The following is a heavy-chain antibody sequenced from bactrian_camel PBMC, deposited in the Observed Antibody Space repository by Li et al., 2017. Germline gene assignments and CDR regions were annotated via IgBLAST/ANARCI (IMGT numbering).Heavy chain of an antibody. CDR3: AKRNLGGVISGAFDY. Sequence: VESGGGLVQPGGSLRLSCASSGFTISSYVMYWVRQAPGKGLEWVALSVGGGGSTYYADSVKGRFTISRDNAKNTLYLQLSSLKTEDTAMYYCAKRNLGGVISGAFDYWGRGTQVTVSS. V-gene: IGHV3S1*01. CDR2: SVGGGGST. J-gene: IGHJ4*01. CDR1: GFTISSYV. D-gene: IGHD3*01.